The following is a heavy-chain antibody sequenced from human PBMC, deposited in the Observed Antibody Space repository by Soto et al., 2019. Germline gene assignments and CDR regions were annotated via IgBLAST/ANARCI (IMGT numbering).Heavy chain of an antibody. CDR2: IYYSGTT. D-gene: IGHD3-10*01. Sequence: SETLSLTCTVSGGSISSSSYYWGWIRQPPGKGLEWIGSIYYSGTTFYNPSLKRRVTISVDTSRNQFSLKLSSVTAADTAVYYCARHSYGSGSYYNPNYSYYGMDVWGQGTTVTVSS. CDR1: GGSISSSSYY. J-gene: IGHJ6*02. CDR3: ARHSYGSGSYYNPNYSYYGMDV. V-gene: IGHV4-39*01.